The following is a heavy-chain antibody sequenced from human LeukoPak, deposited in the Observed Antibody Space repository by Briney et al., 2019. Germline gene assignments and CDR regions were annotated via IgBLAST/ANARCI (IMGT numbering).Heavy chain of an antibody. CDR2: INPNSGGT. CDR3: ASFTYYYDSSGYPWFDP. V-gene: IGHV1-2*06. J-gene: IGHJ5*02. CDR1: GYTFTGYY. Sequence: ASVKVSCKASGYTFTGYYMHWVRQAPGQGLEWMGRINPNSGGTNYAQKFQGRVTMTRDMSISTAYMELSRLRSDDTAVYYCASFTYYYDSSGYPWFDPWGQGTLVTISS. D-gene: IGHD3-22*01.